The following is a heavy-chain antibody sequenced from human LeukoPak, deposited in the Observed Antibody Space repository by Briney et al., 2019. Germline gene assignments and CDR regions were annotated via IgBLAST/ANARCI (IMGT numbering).Heavy chain of an antibody. CDR3: ARFSGSYTSNAFDI. D-gene: IGHD1-26*01. J-gene: IGHJ3*02. V-gene: IGHV4-59*01. Sequence: SETLSLTCTVSGGSISSYYWSWIRQPPGKGLEWIGYIYYSGSTNYNPSLKSRVTISVDTSKNQFSLKLSSVTAADTAVYYCARFSGSYTSNAFDIWGQGTMVTVSS. CDR2: IYYSGST. CDR1: GGSISSYY.